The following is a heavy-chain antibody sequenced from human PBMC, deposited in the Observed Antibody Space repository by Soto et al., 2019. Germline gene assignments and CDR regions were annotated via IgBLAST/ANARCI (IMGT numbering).Heavy chain of an antibody. J-gene: IGHJ4*02. CDR3: AGNTGYSYGHGDY. CDR1: GYTFTHYA. Sequence: ASVKVSCKASGYTFTHYAIHWVRQAPGERLEWMGWINAGHGTTKYSQKFQGRVTITADESTSTAYMELSSLRSEDTAVYYCAGNTGYSYGHGDYWGQGTLVTVSS. V-gene: IGHV1-3*01. CDR2: INAGHGTT. D-gene: IGHD5-18*01.